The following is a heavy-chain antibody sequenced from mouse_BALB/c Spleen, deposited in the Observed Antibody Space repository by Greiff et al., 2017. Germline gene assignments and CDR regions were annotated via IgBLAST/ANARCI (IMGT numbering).Heavy chain of an antibody. CDR1: GFTFSSYA. J-gene: IGHJ4*01. CDR2: ISSGGST. CDR3: ARSDGSSCDAMDY. Sequence: EVQLMESGGGLVKPGGSLKLSCAASGFTFSSYAMSWVRQTPEKRLEWVASISSGGSTYYPESMMGGFTITRDNARNILYQQKSSLRSEDAAMYYCARSDGSSCDAMDYWGQGTSVTVSS. V-gene: IGHV5-6-5*01. D-gene: IGHD1-1*01.